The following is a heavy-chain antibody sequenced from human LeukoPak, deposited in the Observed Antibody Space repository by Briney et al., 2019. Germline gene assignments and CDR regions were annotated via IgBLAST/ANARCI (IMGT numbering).Heavy chain of an antibody. Sequence: SETLSLTCTVSGYSITSGYYWGWIRQPPGKGLEWIGNIYHSGSTNYNPSLKSRVTISVDTSKNQFSLKLSSVTAADTAVYYCARHLATVTPVYYFDYWGQGTLVTVSS. CDR1: GYSITSGYY. V-gene: IGHV4-38-2*02. D-gene: IGHD4-17*01. CDR3: ARHLATVTPVYYFDY. J-gene: IGHJ4*02. CDR2: IYHSGST.